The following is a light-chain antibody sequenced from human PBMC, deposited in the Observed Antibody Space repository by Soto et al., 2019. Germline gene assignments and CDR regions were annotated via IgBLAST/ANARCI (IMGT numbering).Light chain of an antibody. V-gene: IGKV1-5*03. J-gene: IGKJ1*01. CDR3: QQYSTYPWT. CDR2: KAS. CDR1: QTISTL. Sequence: DIQMTQSPSTLSASVGARVTITCRASQTISTLLAWYQQRPGKAPNLLIYKASSLESGVPSRFSGSGSGTEFTLTISSLQPDDFATYFCQQYSTYPWTFGQGTKVEGK.